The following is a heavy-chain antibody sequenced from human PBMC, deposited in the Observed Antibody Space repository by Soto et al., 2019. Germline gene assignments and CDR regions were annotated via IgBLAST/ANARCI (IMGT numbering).Heavy chain of an antibody. CDR3: TLVRIVGGTWDY. CDR2: IRNRANSHTT. CDR1: GFTFSDHY. J-gene: IGHJ4*02. V-gene: IGHV3-72*01. Sequence: EVQLVESGGGLVQPGGSLRLSCAASGFTFSDHYMDWVRQSPGKGLEWVGRIRNRANSHTTVYAASVKGRFTISRDGSKNSVFLEMNSLKTEDTAVYCATLVRIVGGTWDYWGQGTLVTVSS. D-gene: IGHD1-26*01.